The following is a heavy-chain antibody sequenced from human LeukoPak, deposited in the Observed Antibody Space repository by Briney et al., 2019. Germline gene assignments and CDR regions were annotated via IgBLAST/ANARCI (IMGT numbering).Heavy chain of an antibody. D-gene: IGHD1-26*01. Sequence: SETLSLTCTVSGGSISSYYWSWIRQPAGKGLEWIGRIYTSGSTNYNPSLKSRVTMSVDTSKNQFSLKLSFVTAADTAVYYCARGRVGDTRYYFDYWGQGTLVTDSS. CDR2: IYTSGST. CDR1: GGSISSYY. V-gene: IGHV4-4*07. CDR3: ARGRVGDTRYYFDY. J-gene: IGHJ4*02.